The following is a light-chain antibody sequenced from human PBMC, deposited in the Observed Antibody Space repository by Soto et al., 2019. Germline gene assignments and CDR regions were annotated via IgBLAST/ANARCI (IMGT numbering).Light chain of an antibody. V-gene: IGKV1-5*01. Sequence: DIQMTQSPSTLSASVGDRVTITCRASQGINIWWAWYQQKPGKAPKLLIYDASSLESGVPSRFSGSGSGTEFTLTISSLQSDDFATYYCQQYNSWLYTFGQGTKLEIK. CDR3: QQYNSWLYT. J-gene: IGKJ2*01. CDR1: QGINIW. CDR2: DAS.